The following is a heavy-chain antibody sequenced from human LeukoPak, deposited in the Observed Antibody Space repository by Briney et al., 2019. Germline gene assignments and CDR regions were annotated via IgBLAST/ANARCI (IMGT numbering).Heavy chain of an antibody. CDR3: AKDLTNTAMALVDP. D-gene: IGHD5-18*01. CDR2: IRYEGSNK. CDR1: GFTLSSYG. J-gene: IGHJ5*02. V-gene: IGHV3-30*02. Sequence: GGSLRLSCAASGFTLSSYGMHWVRQAPGKGLEWVAFIRYEGSNKYYADSVKGRFTISRDNSKNTLYLQMNSLRAEDTAVYYCAKDLTNTAMALVDPWGQGTLVTVSS.